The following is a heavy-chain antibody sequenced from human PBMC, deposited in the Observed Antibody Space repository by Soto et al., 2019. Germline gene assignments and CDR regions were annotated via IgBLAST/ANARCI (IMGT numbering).Heavy chain of an antibody. CDR3: AGEKFMRDSFGVCAFDI. V-gene: IGHV1-69*08. J-gene: IGHJ3*02. CDR2: IIPILGIA. D-gene: IGHD3-10*01. Sequence: QVQLVQSGAEVKKPGSSVKVSCKASGGTFSSYTISWVRQAPGQGLELMGRIIPILGIANYALEFQGRVTITQDKATSTAYMELSRLRSEDTAVYYCAGEKFMRDSFGVCAFDIWGQGTIVTVSS. CDR1: GGTFSSYT.